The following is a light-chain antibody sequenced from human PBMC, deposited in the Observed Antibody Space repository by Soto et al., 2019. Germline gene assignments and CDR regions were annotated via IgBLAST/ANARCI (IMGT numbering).Light chain of an antibody. CDR3: AAWDDSLNGVV. J-gene: IGLJ2*01. Sequence: QSVLTQPPSASGTPGQRVTISCSGSSSNIGSNTVNWYQQLSGTAPKLLIYSNSHRPSGVPDRFSGSKSGTSASLAISGLQSEDEADYYCAAWDDSLNGVVFGGGTKLTVL. V-gene: IGLV1-44*01. CDR2: SNS. CDR1: SSNIGSNT.